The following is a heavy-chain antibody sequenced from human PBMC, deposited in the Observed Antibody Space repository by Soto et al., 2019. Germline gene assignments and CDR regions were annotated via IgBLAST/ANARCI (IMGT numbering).Heavy chain of an antibody. CDR3: VREGRYYGSGSYNIDAFDI. J-gene: IGHJ3*02. D-gene: IGHD3-10*01. CDR1: GFTFGDHY. Sequence: GGSLRLSCAASGFTFGDHYMDWVRQAPGKGLEWVGRTRNKANSYTTEYAASVKGRFTISRDDSKNSLYVQMNSLKTEDTAVYYCVREGRYYGSGSYNIDAFDIWGQGTMVTVSS. V-gene: IGHV3-72*01. CDR2: TRNKANSYTT.